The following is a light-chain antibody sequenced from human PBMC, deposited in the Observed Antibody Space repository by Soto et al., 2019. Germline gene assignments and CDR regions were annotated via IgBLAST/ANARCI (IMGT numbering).Light chain of an antibody. CDR2: EVN. Sequence: QSALTQPASVSGSPGQSITISCTGTSSNVGSYKLVSWYQQHPGKAPKLMIFEVNKRPSGVSNRFSGSKSGNTASLTISGLKVEDEADYYCGSYSSTDTPFVFGTGTKVTVL. V-gene: IGLV2-14*02. CDR3: GSYSSTDTPFV. CDR1: SSNVGSYKL. J-gene: IGLJ1*01.